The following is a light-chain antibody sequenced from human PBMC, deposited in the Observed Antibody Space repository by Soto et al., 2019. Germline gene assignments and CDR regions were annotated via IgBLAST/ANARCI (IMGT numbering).Light chain of an antibody. CDR2: GAS. V-gene: IGKV3-15*01. CDR1: QSVSSN. J-gene: IGKJ5*01. CDR3: QQYNNWPLT. Sequence: EIVMTQSPATLSVSPGERATLSCRASQSVSSNLAWYQQKPGQAPRLLIYGASTRVTGIPARFSGSGSGTEFTLTISSLQSEDFAVYYCQQYNNWPLTFGQGTRLEIK.